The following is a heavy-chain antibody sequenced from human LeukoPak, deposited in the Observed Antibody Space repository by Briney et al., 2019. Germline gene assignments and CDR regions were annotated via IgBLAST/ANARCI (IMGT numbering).Heavy chain of an antibody. CDR3: ARVLVGATSPNANFDY. CDR1: GGSISSSSYY. Sequence: SETLSLTCTVSGGSISSSSYYWGWIRQPPGKGLEWIGSIYYSGSTYYNPSLKSRVTISVDTSKNQFSLKLSSVTAADTAVYYCARVLVGATSPNANFDYWGQGTLVTVSS. J-gene: IGHJ4*02. CDR2: IYYSGST. V-gene: IGHV4-39*07. D-gene: IGHD1-26*01.